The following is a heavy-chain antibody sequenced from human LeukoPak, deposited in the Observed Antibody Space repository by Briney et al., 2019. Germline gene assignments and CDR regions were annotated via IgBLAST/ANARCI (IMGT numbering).Heavy chain of an antibody. D-gene: IGHD6-19*01. Sequence: GGSLRLSCAASGFTFSSYGMHWVRQAPGKGLEWVAVISYDGSNKYYADSVKGRFTISRDNSKNTLYLQMNSLRAEDTAVYYCVKSIAVAGTTGWGAFDIWGQGTMVTVSS. CDR2: ISYDGSNK. CDR1: GFTFSSYG. J-gene: IGHJ3*02. V-gene: IGHV3-30*18. CDR3: VKSIAVAGTTGWGAFDI.